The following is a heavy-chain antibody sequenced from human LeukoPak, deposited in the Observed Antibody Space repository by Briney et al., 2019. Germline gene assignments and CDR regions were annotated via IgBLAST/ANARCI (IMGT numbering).Heavy chain of an antibody. CDR2: IKWNGGST. Sequence: PGGSLRPSCAASGLTFDDYGMSWVRQAPGKGLEWVSSIKWNGGSTGYADSVKGRFTISRDNAKNSLYLQMNSLRAEDTALYYCARDGGDCSGDSCYVDYWGQGTLVTVSS. V-gene: IGHV3-20*04. CDR1: GLTFDDYG. J-gene: IGHJ4*02. D-gene: IGHD2-15*01. CDR3: ARDGGDCSGDSCYVDY.